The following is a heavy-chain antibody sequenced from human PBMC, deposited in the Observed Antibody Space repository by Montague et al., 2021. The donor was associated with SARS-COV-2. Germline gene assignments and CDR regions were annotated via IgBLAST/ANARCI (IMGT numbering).Heavy chain of an antibody. D-gene: IGHD6-13*01. J-gene: IGHJ6*02. Sequence: SETLSLTCTVSGGSVSSGSYYWTWIRQPPGKGLEWIGYIYYSGSTNYNPSLKSRATISVDTSKNQFSLKLSSVTAADTAVYYCARVGRQQLVRLSGMDVWGQGTTVTVSS. CDR1: GGSVSSGSYY. CDR2: IYYSGST. CDR3: ARVGRQQLVRLSGMDV. V-gene: IGHV4-61*01.